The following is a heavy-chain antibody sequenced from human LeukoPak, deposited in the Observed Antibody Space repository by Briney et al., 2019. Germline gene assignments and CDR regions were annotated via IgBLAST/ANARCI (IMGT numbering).Heavy chain of an antibody. CDR3: ARSTDSSGYYLGGFDAFDI. V-gene: IGHV3-30*14. CDR1: GFRFNSHH. J-gene: IGHJ3*02. Sequence: GGSLRLSCAVSGFRFNSHHMHWVRQAPNKGLEWVAVAPHDRSSPSHAASVNGRFTISRDNSKNTLYLQMNSLRAEDTAVYYCARSTDSSGYYLGGFDAFDIWGQGTMVTVSS. CDR2: APHDRSSP. D-gene: IGHD3-22*01.